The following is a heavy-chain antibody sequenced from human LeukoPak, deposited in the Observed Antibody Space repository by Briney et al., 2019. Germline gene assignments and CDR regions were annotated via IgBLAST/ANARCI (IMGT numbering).Heavy chain of an antibody. CDR2: VSGSGSTV. CDR1: GFTFGDHI. J-gene: IGHJ6*02. V-gene: IGHV3-48*01. Sequence: PGGSLRLSCAASGFTFGDHIMNWVRQLPGKRLEWVAYVSGSGSTVYYADSVKGRFTVSRDNGKSSLYLQMNSLRAEDTALYYCAKGVARNYYRGMDVWGQGTTVTVSS. CDR3: AKGVARNYYRGMDV. D-gene: IGHD1-14*01.